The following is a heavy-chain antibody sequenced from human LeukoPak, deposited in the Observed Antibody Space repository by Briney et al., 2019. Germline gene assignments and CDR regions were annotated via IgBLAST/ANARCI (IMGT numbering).Heavy chain of an antibody. D-gene: IGHD4-17*01. CDR1: GGSFSGYY. CDR2: IYTSGST. CDR3: ARGADYGDTTWVY. J-gene: IGHJ4*02. Sequence: SETLSLTCAVYGGSFSGYYWSWIRQPAGKGLEWIGRIYTSGSTNYNPSLKSRVTMSVDTSKNQFSLKLSSVTAADTAVYYCARGADYGDTTWVYWGQGTLVTVSS. V-gene: IGHV4-59*10.